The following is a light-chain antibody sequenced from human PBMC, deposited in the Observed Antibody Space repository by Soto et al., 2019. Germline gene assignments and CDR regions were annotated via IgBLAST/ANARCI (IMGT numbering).Light chain of an antibody. Sequence: QSALTQPASVSGSPGQSITISCTGTSSDVGGYNYVSWYQQLPGKAPKLMIYEVSNRPSGVSNRFSGSKSGNTASLTISGLQAEDEADYYCSSYTSSSTIYVFGTGTKLTVL. CDR3: SSYTSSSTIYV. CDR2: EVS. V-gene: IGLV2-14*01. CDR1: SSDVGGYNY. J-gene: IGLJ1*01.